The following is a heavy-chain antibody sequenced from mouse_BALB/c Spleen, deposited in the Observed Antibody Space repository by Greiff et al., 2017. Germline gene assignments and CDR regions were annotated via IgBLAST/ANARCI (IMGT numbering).Heavy chain of an antibody. Sequence: VESGGGLVQPGGSRKLSCAASGFTFSSFGMHWVRQAPEKGLEWVAYISSGSSTIYYADTVKGRFTISRDNPKNTLFLQMTSLRSEDTAMYYCAREGLRPLDYWGQGTTLTVSS. CDR1: GFTFSSFG. V-gene: IGHV5-17*02. CDR2: ISSGSSTI. D-gene: IGHD2-4*01. CDR3: AREGLRPLDY. J-gene: IGHJ2*01.